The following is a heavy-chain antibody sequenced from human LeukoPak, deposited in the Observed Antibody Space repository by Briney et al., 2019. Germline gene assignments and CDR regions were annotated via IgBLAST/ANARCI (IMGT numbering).Heavy chain of an antibody. CDR1: GYTFTSYD. D-gene: IGHD3-10*01. CDR3: GRPLQRGSWTQRALDY. J-gene: IGHJ4*02. V-gene: IGHV1-8*01. Sequence: EASVKVSCKASGYTFTSYDISWVRQATGQGLEWMGWMNPNSGNAGYAQRFQGRVTMTRNNSISTAYTELTSLRSEDTAVYYCGRPLQRGSWTQRALDYWGQGTLVTVSS. CDR2: MNPNSGNA.